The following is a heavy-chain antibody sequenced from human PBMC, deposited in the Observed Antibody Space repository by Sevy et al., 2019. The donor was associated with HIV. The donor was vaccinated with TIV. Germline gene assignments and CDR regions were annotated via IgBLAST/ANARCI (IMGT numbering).Heavy chain of an antibody. D-gene: IGHD1-7*01. CDR3: AKDHSITGTTGYMDV. J-gene: IGHJ6*03. V-gene: IGHV3-23*01. Sequence: GGSLRLSCAASGFTFSSYAMSWVRQAPGKGLEWVSAISGSGGSTYYADSVKGRFTISRDNSKNTLYLQMNSLRAEDTAVYYCAKDHSITGTTGYMDVWGKGTTVTVSS. CDR1: GFTFSSYA. CDR2: ISGSGGST.